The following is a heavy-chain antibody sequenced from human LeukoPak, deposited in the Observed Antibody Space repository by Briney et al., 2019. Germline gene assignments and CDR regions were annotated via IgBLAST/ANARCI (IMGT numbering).Heavy chain of an antibody. Sequence: SETLSLTCTVSGGSISNYYWTWIRQPPGKGLEWIGYIYYSGSTNYNPSLKSRITISVDTSKNQFSLKLSSVTAADTAVYYCARAIVGATTNFDYWGQGTLVTVSS. CDR1: GGSISNYY. J-gene: IGHJ4*02. D-gene: IGHD1-26*01. CDR2: IYYSGST. CDR3: ARAIVGATTNFDY. V-gene: IGHV4-59*01.